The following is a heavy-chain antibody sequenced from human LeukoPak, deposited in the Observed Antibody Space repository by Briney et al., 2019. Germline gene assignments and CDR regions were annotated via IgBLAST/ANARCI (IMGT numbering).Heavy chain of an antibody. J-gene: IGHJ5*02. V-gene: IGHV4-38-2*02. Sequence: SETLSLTCTVSGYSISSGYYWGWIRQPPGKGLEWIGTIYHSGSTYYSPSLNSRVTISVDTSKNQFSLKLSSVTAADTAVYYCARDYQLRFLEWPAGEYNWFDPWGQGTLVTVSS. D-gene: IGHD3-3*01. CDR1: GYSISSGYY. CDR3: ARDYQLRFLEWPAGEYNWFDP. CDR2: IYHSGST.